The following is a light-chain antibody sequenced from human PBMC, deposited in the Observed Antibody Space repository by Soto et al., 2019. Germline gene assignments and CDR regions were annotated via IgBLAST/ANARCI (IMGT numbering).Light chain of an antibody. CDR1: QSVSEY. Sequence: EVVMTQSPATLSVSPGERATLSCRASQSVSEYLAWYQQKPGQVPRLLIYGASTRATGIPARFSGSGSGTEFTLTISSLQSEDFAVYYCQQYHISPSITFGEGTRLEIK. CDR2: GAS. CDR3: QQYHISPSIT. J-gene: IGKJ5*01. V-gene: IGKV3-15*01.